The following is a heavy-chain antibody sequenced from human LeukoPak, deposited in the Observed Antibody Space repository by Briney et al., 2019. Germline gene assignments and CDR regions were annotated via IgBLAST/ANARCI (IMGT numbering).Heavy chain of an antibody. Sequence: PGGSLRLSCAASGFTVSGNYMNWVRQAPGKGLEWVSLFYRGDNTYYADSVKGRFTISRDNSESTLYLQMNSLRAEDTAVYYCAGGYYFDYWGQGTLVTVSS. CDR3: AGGYYFDY. D-gene: IGHD3-22*01. CDR2: FYRGDNT. J-gene: IGHJ4*02. CDR1: GFTVSGNY. V-gene: IGHV3-53*01.